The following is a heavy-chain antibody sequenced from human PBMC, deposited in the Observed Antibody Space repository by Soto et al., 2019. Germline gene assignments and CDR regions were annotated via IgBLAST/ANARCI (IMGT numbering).Heavy chain of an antibody. Sequence: QIQLVQSGAEVKKPGASVKVSCKASGYTFSNYGISWVRQAPGQGLQWMGWISGYNGNTNYAEKLQGRVTMTTDTSTSTAYMELRSLKSDDTAVYYCAWRRLSFAPLDYWGQGTMVTVSS. CDR2: ISGYNGNT. D-gene: IGHD6-25*01. CDR3: AWRRLSFAPLDY. J-gene: IGHJ4*02. CDR1: GYTFSNYG. V-gene: IGHV1-18*01.